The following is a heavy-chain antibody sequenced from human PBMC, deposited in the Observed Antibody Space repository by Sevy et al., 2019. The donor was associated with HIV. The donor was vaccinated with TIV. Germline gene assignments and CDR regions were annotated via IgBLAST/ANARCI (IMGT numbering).Heavy chain of an antibody. CDR1: GYTFTSYG. CDR3: ARSTSYYYDSSGYYAKSWFDP. V-gene: IGHV1-18*01. D-gene: IGHD3-22*01. Sequence: ASVKVSCKASGYTFTSYGISWVRQAPGQGLEWMGWISAYNDNTNYAQKLQGRVTMTTDTSTSTAYMELRSLRSDDTAVYYCARSTSYYYDSSGYYAKSWFDPWGQGTLVTVSS. J-gene: IGHJ5*02. CDR2: ISAYNDNT.